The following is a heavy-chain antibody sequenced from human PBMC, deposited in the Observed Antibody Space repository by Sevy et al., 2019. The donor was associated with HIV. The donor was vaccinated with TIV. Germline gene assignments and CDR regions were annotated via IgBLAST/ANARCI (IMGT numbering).Heavy chain of an antibody. CDR1: GFTFSRYG. CDR2: ISYDGSNK. Sequence: GGSLRLSCAACGFTFSRYGIHWVRQAPGKGLEWVAVISYDGSNKYYRDSVEGRFTISRDNSKNTLYLQMNSLRVEDTAVYYCAKNGATVTPFYAFDMWGQGTMVTVSS. D-gene: IGHD4-17*01. J-gene: IGHJ3*02. V-gene: IGHV3-30*18. CDR3: AKNGATVTPFYAFDM.